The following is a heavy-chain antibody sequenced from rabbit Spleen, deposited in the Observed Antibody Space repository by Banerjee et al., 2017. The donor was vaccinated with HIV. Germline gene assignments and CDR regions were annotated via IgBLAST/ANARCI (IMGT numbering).Heavy chain of an antibody. CDR1: GFSFSSSYW. CDR2: IYTGSSGST. D-gene: IGHD8-1*01. Sequence: QSLEESGGDLVKPGASLTLTCTASGFSFSSSYWICWVRQAPGKGLEWIACIYTGSSGSTYYASWAKGRFTISKTSSTTVTLQMTSLTAADTATYFCARWANDVSSYAYRLWGPGTLVTVS. J-gene: IGHJ4*01. CDR3: ARWANDVSSYAYRL. V-gene: IGHV1S40*01.